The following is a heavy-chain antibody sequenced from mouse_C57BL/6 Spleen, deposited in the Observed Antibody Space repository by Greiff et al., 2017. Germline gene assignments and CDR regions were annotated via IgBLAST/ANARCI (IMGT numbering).Heavy chain of an antibody. V-gene: IGHV1-55*01. Sequence: QVQLQQPGAELVKPGASVKMSCKASGYTFTSYWITWVKQRPGQGLEWIGDIYPGSGSTNYNEKFKSKATLTLDTSSSTAYMQLSSLTSEDSAVYYYAREVFDYWGQGTTLTVSS. CDR3: AREVFDY. J-gene: IGHJ2*01. D-gene: IGHD2-14*01. CDR1: GYTFTSYW. CDR2: IYPGSGST.